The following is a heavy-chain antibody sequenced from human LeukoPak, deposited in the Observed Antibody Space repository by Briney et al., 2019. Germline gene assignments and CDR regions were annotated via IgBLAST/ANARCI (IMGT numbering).Heavy chain of an antibody. CDR1: GFTFSDYY. V-gene: IGHV3-11*03. Sequence: GGSPRLSCAASGFTFSDYYMSWIRQAPGKGLEWVSYISSGSSYTNYADSVKGRFTISRDNAKNSVYLQMNSLRAEDTAVYYCARSRGMVPGASGQGTLVTVSS. J-gene: IGHJ5*02. CDR2: ISSGSSYT. D-gene: IGHD2-2*01. CDR3: ARSRGMVPGA.